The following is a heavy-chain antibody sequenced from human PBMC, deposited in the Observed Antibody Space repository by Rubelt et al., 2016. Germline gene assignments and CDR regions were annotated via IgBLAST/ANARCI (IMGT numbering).Heavy chain of an antibody. V-gene: IGHV3-33*06. CDR1: GFTFSSYG. J-gene: IGHJ4*02. CDR3: TKYLLPNSSFPCDH. Sequence: QVQLVESGGGVVQPGRSLRPSCAASGFTFSSYGMHWVRQAPGKGLAWVAVIWYDGSNKYYAASVKSRITIFRDNSKNIGFLQINSLRTEDTGVNYCTKYLLPNSSFPCDHWGQGALATVSS. D-gene: IGHD2-2*01. CDR2: IWYDGSNK.